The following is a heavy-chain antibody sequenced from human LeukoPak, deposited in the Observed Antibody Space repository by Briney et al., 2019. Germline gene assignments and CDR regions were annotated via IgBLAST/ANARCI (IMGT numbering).Heavy chain of an antibody. V-gene: IGHV4-59*08. D-gene: IGHD6-19*01. CDR2: IYYSGGT. J-gene: IGHJ6*02. CDR3: ARLHSSSFLDV. CDR1: GASISSYY. Sequence: SETLSLTCTVSGASISSYYWSWIRQPPGKGLEWIGYIYYSGGTNYHPSLKSRVTISIDTSKNQFSLRLSSVTAADTAVYYCARLHSSSFLDVWGQGTTVTVPS.